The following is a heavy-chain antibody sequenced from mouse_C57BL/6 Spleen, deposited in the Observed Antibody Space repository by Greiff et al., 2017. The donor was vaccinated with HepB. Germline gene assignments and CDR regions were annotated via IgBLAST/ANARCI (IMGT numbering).Heavy chain of an antibody. CDR2: ISYDGSN. CDR1: GYSITSGYY. V-gene: IGHV3-6*01. Sequence: DVKLQESGPGLVKPSQSLSLTCSVTGYSITSGYYWNWIRQFPGNKLEWMGYISYDGSNNYNPSLKNRISITRDTSKNQFFLKLNSVTTEDTATYDCARRDYDDYYAMDYWGQGTSVTVSS. CDR3: ARRDYDDYYAMDY. J-gene: IGHJ4*01. D-gene: IGHD2-4*01.